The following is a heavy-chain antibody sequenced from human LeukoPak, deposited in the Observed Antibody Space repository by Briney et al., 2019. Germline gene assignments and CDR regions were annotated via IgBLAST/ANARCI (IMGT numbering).Heavy chain of an antibody. CDR3: ARPRGDLWSGYDY. CDR2: TYYSGST. Sequence: AETLSLTCSVSGGSISRSSYYWTWIRQSPGRGLEWIGNTYYSGSTLYNPSLKSRVTISVDTSKNQFSLRLTSVTAADTAVYYCARPRGDLWSGYDYWGQGVLVTVSP. J-gene: IGHJ4*02. D-gene: IGHD3-3*01. V-gene: IGHV4-39*01. CDR1: GGSISRSSYY.